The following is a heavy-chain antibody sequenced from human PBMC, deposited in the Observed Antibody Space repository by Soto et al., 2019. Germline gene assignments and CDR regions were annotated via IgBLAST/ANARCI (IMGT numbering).Heavy chain of an antibody. V-gene: IGHV4-34*01. CDR3: ARVRMTTATFYYYYAMDV. CDR2: VNHSGST. Sequence: PSETLSLTCAVYGRSFSAYYWSWIRQPPGKGLEWIREVNHSGSTNYNPSLKSRVTISIDTSKNQFSLKLSSVTAADTAVYYCARVRMTTATFYYYYAMDVWGQGTTVTVS. CDR1: GRSFSAYY. D-gene: IGHD4-17*01. J-gene: IGHJ6*02.